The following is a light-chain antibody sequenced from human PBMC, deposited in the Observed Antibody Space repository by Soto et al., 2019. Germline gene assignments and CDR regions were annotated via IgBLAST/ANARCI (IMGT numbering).Light chain of an antibody. CDR3: SSDTSSGTWV. CDR2: EVS. V-gene: IGLV2-14*01. CDR1: SSDVGTYNY. Sequence: QSALTQPASVSGSPGQSITISCTGTSSDVGTYNYVSWYQQHPGKAPKLMIYEVSNRPSGVSNRFSGSKSGNTASLTISGLQAEDEADYYCSSDTSSGTWVFGGGTKLTVL. J-gene: IGLJ3*02.